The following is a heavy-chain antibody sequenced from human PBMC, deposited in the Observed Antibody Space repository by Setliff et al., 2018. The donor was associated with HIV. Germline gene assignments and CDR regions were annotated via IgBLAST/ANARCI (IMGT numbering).Heavy chain of an antibody. CDR2: IYTSGST. J-gene: IGHJ6*02. V-gene: IGHV4-4*07. CDR1: DDSISSNY. CDR3: AREDYYGMDV. Sequence: SETLSLTCTVSDDSISSNYWSWIRQSAGKGLEWVGRIYTSGSTNYNPSFKSRLTMSLDPSKNQFSLKLRSVTAADTAVYYCAREDYYGMDVWGQGTTVTVSS.